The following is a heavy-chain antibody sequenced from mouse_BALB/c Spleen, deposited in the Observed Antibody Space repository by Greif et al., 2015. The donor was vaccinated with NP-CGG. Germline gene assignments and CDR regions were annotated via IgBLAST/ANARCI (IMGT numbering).Heavy chain of an antibody. J-gene: IGHJ3*01. CDR1: GFALSSYD. D-gene: IGHD2-1*01. V-gene: IGHV5-12-1*01. Sequence: EVQRVESGGGFVKPGGSLKFSCAASGFALSSYDMSWVRQTPVKRLEWVAYISSGGGSTYYPDTVKGRFTISRDNAKNTLYLQMSSLKSEDTAMYYCARYGNWFAYWGQGTLVTVSA. CDR2: ISSGGGST. CDR3: ARYGNWFAY.